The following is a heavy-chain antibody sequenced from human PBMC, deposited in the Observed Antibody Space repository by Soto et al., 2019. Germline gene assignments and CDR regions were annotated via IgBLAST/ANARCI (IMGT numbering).Heavy chain of an antibody. V-gene: IGHV1-69*13. D-gene: IGHD2-15*01. CDR2: IIPIFGTA. Sequence: SGKVSCKASGRTCSSYAISWVRQAPGQRLEWMGGIIPIFGTANYAQKFQGRVTITADESTSTAYMELSSLRSEDTAVYYCARQYCSGGSCYYYYGMDVWGQGTTVTVSS. CDR3: ARQYCSGGSCYYYYGMDV. CDR1: GRTCSSYA. J-gene: IGHJ6*02.